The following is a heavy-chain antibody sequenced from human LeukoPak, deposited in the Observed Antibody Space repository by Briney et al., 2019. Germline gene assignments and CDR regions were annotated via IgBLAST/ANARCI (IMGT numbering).Heavy chain of an antibody. CDR2: ISWNSGSI. CDR1: GFTFDDYA. J-gene: IGHJ3*02. D-gene: IGHD4-23*01. Sequence: PGRSLRLSCAASGFTFDDYAMHWVRQAPGKGLEWVSGISWNSGSIGYVDSVKGRFTISRDNAKNSLYLQMNSLRAEDTALYYCAKGTSGGNSGSAFDIWGQGTTVTVSS. CDR3: AKGTSGGNSGSAFDI. V-gene: IGHV3-9*01.